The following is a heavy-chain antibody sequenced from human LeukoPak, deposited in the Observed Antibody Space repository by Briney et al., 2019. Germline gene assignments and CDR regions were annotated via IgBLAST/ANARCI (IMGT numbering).Heavy chain of an antibody. D-gene: IGHD6-6*01. Sequence: PSETLSLTCSVSGDSISHGTYYWSWIRQPAGQGLEWIGRVYTTGVTNYNPSLKTRVTISVDPSLNQFSLNLTSVTAADTAVYYCAREFLASRRNWVDPWGQGTLVTASS. CDR3: AREFLASRRNWVDP. CDR1: GDSISHGTYY. J-gene: IGHJ5*02. V-gene: IGHV4-61*02. CDR2: VYTTGVT.